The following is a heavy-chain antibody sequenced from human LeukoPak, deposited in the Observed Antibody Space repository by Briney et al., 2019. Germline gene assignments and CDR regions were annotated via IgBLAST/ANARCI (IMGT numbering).Heavy chain of an antibody. Sequence: GGSLRLSCAASGFTFSDYYMSWIRQAPGKGVEWVEYLSSSGSTIYYADSVKGRFTISRDNAKNSLYLQMNSLRAEDTAVYYCARVQPHYYDSSGYPPDYWGQGTLVTVSS. CDR3: ARVQPHYYDSSGYPPDY. D-gene: IGHD3-22*01. V-gene: IGHV3-11*01. CDR2: LSSSGSTI. J-gene: IGHJ4*02. CDR1: GFTFSDYY.